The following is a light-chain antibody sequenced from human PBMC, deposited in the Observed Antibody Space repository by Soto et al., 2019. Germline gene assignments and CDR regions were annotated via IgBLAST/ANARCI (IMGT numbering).Light chain of an antibody. CDR2: EVT. CDR3: SSYTSSSSVA. CDR1: SSDLGFYNS. V-gene: IGLV2-14*01. Sequence: QSALTQPASVSGSPGQSITISCTGTSSDLGFYNSVSWYQQHPGKAPKLMIYEVTNRPSGVSNRFSGSKSGNAASLTISGLQAEDEAHYYCSSYTSSSSVAFGGGTQLTVL. J-gene: IGLJ7*01.